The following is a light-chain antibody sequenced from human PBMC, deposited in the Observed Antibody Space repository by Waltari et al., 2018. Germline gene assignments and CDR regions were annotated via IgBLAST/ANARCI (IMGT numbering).Light chain of an antibody. Sequence: QFPRTAPKLLIYENNKRPSGVSDRFSGSKSGTSASLTITGLQSEDEADYYCSAWDSSLSTVLFGGGTRLTVL. CDR3: SAWDSSLSTVL. CDR2: ENN. J-gene: IGLJ2*01. V-gene: IGLV1-51*02.